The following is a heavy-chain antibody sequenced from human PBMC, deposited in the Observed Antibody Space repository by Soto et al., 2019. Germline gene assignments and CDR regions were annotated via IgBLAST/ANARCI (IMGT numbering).Heavy chain of an antibody. V-gene: IGHV2-5*01. CDR1: GFSLSTSGVG. Sequence: QITLKESGPTLVKPTQTLTLTCTFSGFSLSTSGVGVGWIRQPPGKALEGLALIYWNDDKRYSPSLKSRLTITKDTSKNQVVLTLTNMDPVDTATYYCAHIIGGTDYYYSYGMDVWGQGTTVTVSS. CDR3: AHIIGGTDYYYSYGMDV. J-gene: IGHJ6*02. D-gene: IGHD3-10*01. CDR2: IYWNDDK.